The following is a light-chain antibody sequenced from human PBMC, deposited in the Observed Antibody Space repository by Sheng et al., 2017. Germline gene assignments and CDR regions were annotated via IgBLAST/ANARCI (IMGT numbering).Light chain of an antibody. Sequence: EIALTQSPGTLSLSLGERATLSCRASQSVSSSFLAWYQQKPGQAPRLLIYGASSRATDIPDRFTGSGSGTDFTLTIRRLEPEDFAVYYCQQYGSSPYSFGQGTKLEIK. J-gene: IGKJ2*03. CDR2: GAS. CDR1: QSVSSSF. V-gene: IGKV3-20*01. CDR3: QQYGSSPYS.